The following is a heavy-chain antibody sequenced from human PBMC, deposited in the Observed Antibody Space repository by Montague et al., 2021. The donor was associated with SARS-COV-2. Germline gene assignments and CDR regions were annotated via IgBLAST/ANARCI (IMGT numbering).Heavy chain of an antibody. V-gene: IGHV4-39*07. CDR2: IYYSGST. Sequence: SETLSLTCTVSGGSISSSSYYWGWIRQPPGKGLEWIGSIYYSGSTYYNPSLKSRVTISVATSKNQFSLKLSSVTASATAVYYCARDYGDYGSGYYYGMDVWGQGTTVTVSS. D-gene: IGHD4-17*01. CDR3: ARDYGDYGSGYYYGMDV. CDR1: GGSISSSSYY. J-gene: IGHJ6*02.